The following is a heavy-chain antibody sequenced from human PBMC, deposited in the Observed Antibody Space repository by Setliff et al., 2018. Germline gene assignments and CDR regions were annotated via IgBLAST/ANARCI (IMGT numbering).Heavy chain of an antibody. D-gene: IGHD2-2*01. CDR2: INNYSFKT. Sequence: ASVKVSCKTSGYTFTNYGINWVRQAPGQGLEWMGWINNYSFKTNSPQKFLDRLTMTTDTSTSTAYMELRSLESDDTAVYYCSRLVRYCTSTTCQRASGGEFWGQGTLVTVSS. CDR1: GYTFTNYG. J-gene: IGHJ4*02. CDR3: SRLVRYCTSTTCQRASGGEF. V-gene: IGHV1-18*01.